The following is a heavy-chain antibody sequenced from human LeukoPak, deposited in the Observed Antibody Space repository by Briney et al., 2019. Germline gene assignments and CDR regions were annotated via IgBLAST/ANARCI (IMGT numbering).Heavy chain of an antibody. V-gene: IGHV3-23*01. CDR2: ISGSGKT. J-gene: IGHJ4*02. CDR3: AKERDAKGYFDY. Sequence: GGSLRLSCAASGFSFSTYAMSWVRQAPGQGLEWVSAISGSGKTYYPDSVKGRFTISRDNSKNTLFLQMNGLRAEDTAVYHCAKERDAKGYFDYWGQGTLVTVSS. CDR1: GFSFSTYA.